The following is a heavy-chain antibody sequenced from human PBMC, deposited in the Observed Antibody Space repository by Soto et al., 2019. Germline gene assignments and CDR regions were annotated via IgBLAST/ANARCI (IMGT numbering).Heavy chain of an antibody. J-gene: IGHJ4*02. CDR2: ISGSGGST. Sequence: GGSLRLSCAASGFTFSSYAMSWVRQAPGKGLEWVSAISGSGGSTYYADSVKGRFTISRDNSKNTLYLQMNSLRAEDTAVYYCAKLMGGTYYYGSGSYYNAAINYWGQGTLVTVSS. D-gene: IGHD3-10*01. CDR3: AKLMGGTYYYGSGSYYNAAINY. CDR1: GFTFSSYA. V-gene: IGHV3-23*01.